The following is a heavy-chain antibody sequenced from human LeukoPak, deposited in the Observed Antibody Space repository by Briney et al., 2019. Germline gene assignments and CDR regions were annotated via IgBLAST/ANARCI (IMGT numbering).Heavy chain of an antibody. CDR3: ARGVYIAAAQYGY. CDR1: GGSISSYY. J-gene: IGHJ4*02. Sequence: SETLSLTCTVSGGSISSYYWGWIRQPPGKGLEWIGYIYYSGTTNYNPSLKSRVTISVDTSKNQFSLKLSSVTAADTAVYYCARGVYIAAAQYGYWGQGALVTVSS. V-gene: IGHV4-59*01. CDR2: IYYSGTT. D-gene: IGHD6-13*01.